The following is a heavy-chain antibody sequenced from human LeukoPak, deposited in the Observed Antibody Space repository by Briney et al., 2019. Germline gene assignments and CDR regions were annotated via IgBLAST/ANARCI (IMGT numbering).Heavy chain of an antibody. J-gene: IGHJ4*02. Sequence: SETLSLTCTVSGGSISSGSYYWSWIRQPAGKGLEWIGRIYTSGNTNYNPSLKSRVTISVDTSKNQFSLKLSSVTAADTAVYYCAKDKPGDYYDSTYFDYWGQGTLVTVSS. D-gene: IGHD3-22*01. V-gene: IGHV4-61*02. CDR3: AKDKPGDYYDSTYFDY. CDR2: IYTSGNT. CDR1: GGSISSGSYY.